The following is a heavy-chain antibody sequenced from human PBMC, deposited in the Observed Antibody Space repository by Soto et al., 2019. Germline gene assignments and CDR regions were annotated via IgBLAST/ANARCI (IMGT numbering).Heavy chain of an antibody. CDR1: GYTFSSYF. CDR2: ISAYNGNT. V-gene: IGHV1-18*01. J-gene: IGHJ4*02. Sequence: QVQLVQSGAEVKKPGASVKVSCKASGYTFSSYFISWVRQAPGQGLEWMGWISAYNGNTNYAQNLQGRVTMTTDTSRRTAYMELRSLRYDDTAVYYCGSDLPPVDYWGQGTLVTFSS. CDR3: GSDLPPVDY.